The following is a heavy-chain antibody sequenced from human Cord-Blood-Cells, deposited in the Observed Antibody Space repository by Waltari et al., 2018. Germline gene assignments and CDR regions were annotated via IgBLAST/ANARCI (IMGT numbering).Heavy chain of an antibody. D-gene: IGHD3-10*01. Sequence: EVQLVESGGGLIQPGGSLRLSCAASGFTVSSNYMRWRRRAPGKGLEWVSVIYSGGSTYYADSVKGRFTISRDNSKNTLYLQMNSLRAEDTAVYYCARVGGSGSYNWFDPWGQGTLVTVSS. J-gene: IGHJ5*02. CDR2: IYSGGST. V-gene: IGHV3-53*01. CDR3: ARVGGSGSYNWFDP. CDR1: GFTVSSNY.